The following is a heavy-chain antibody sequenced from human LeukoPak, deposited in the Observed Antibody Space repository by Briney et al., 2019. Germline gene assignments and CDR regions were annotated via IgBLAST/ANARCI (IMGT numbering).Heavy chain of an antibody. V-gene: IGHV5-10-1*01. CDR1: GSPFTSYW. J-gene: IGHJ4*02. D-gene: IGHD5-12*01. Sequence: GESLDISCKGSGSPFTSYWISWARQLPGKGLEWMGRIDPSDSYTNYSPSFQGHVTISADKSISTAYLQWSSLKASDTAMYYCATSDIVATSFGDWGQGTLVTVSS. CDR3: ATSDIVATSFGD. CDR2: IDPSDSYT.